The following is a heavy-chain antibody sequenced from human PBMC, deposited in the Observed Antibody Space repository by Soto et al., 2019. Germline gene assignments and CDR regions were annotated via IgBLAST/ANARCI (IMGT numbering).Heavy chain of an antibody. J-gene: IGHJ4*02. CDR3: FRDVGD. Sequence: QVQLVQSGAEVKKPGASVKVSCKASGYTFTSQYMHWVRQAPGQGLEWMAMINPNGGSTTYAQRFQRRVTLTRDTSTSTVYMELSSLRSDDTAVYFCFRDVGDWGQGTLVTVSS. D-gene: IGHD3-3*01. CDR1: GYTFTSQY. V-gene: IGHV1-46*03. CDR2: INPNGGST.